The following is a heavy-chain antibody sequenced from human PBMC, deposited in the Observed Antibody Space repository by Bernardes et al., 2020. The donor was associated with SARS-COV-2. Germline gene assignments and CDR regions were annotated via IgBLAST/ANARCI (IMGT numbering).Heavy chain of an antibody. V-gene: IGHV2-5*02. CDR2: IYWDDDK. CDR1: GFSLSTSGVG. D-gene: IGHD6-13*01. J-gene: IGHJ6*04. CDR3: AHSPVSLAAAGTLYYYGMDV. Sequence: SGPTLVKPTQTLTLTCTFSGFSLSTSGVGVGWIRQPPGKALEWLALIYWDDDKRYSPSLKSRLTITKDTSKNQVVLTMTNMDPVETATYYCAHSPVSLAAAGTLYYYGMDVWGKGTTVNVSS.